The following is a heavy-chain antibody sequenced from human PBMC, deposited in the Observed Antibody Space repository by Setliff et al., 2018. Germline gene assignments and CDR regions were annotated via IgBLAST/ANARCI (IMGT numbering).Heavy chain of an antibody. J-gene: IGHJ4*02. CDR1: DFSINSGYY. CDR3: ARRATYYNFWSGYYDY. Sequence: SETLSLTCSVSDFSINSGYYWGWIRQSPGEGLEWIGSIYRNGNTYYNPSLKSRVTISVDTSKNQLSLKLNSVTAADTAVYYCARRATYYNFWSGYYDYWGQGTLVTVSS. D-gene: IGHD3-3*01. V-gene: IGHV4-38-2*01. CDR2: IYRNGNT.